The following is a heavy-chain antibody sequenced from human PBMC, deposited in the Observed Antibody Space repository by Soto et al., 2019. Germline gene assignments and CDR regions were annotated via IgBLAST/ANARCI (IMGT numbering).Heavy chain of an antibody. CDR1: GVTFSSYA. D-gene: IGHD3-22*01. Sequence: ASVKVSCKASGVTFSSYAISWVRQAPGQGLEWMGGIIPIFGTANYAQKFQGRVTITADESTSTAYMELSSLRSEDTAVYYCARVGEYYDSSGYYFDYWGQGTLVTVSS. V-gene: IGHV1-69*13. J-gene: IGHJ4*02. CDR3: ARVGEYYDSSGYYFDY. CDR2: IIPIFGTA.